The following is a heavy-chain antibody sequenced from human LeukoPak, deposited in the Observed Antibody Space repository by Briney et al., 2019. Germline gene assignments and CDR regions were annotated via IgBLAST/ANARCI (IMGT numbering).Heavy chain of an antibody. Sequence: VESLGLSCAASGFTFSTYAMSWVRQAPGKGLEWVSTISGSGGSTYYADSVKGRFTISRDNSKNTLYLQMNSLRAADTALYYCAKDVHSSSWYVASDMWGQGSMVTVSS. CDR2: ISGSGGST. D-gene: IGHD6-13*01. CDR3: AKDVHSSSWYVASDM. V-gene: IGHV3-23*01. J-gene: IGHJ3*02. CDR1: GFTFSTYA.